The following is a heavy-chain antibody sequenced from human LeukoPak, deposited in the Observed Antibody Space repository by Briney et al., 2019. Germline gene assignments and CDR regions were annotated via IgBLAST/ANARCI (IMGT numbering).Heavy chain of an antibody. Sequence: GGSLRLSCAASGFTFSSYSMNWVRQAPGKGLEWVSYISSSSTIYYADSVKGRFTISRDNAKNSLYLQMNSLRDEDTAVYYCARELGITMVRGVSGMDVWGQGTTVTVSS. J-gene: IGHJ6*02. CDR2: ISSSSTI. V-gene: IGHV3-48*02. CDR3: ARELGITMVRGVSGMDV. D-gene: IGHD3-10*01. CDR1: GFTFSSYS.